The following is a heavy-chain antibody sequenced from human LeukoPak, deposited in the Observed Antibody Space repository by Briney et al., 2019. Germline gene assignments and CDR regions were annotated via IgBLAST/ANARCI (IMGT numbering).Heavy chain of an antibody. CDR3: ARDISSSWENAFDF. CDR2: IYYSGST. V-gene: IGHV4-59*01. J-gene: IGHJ3*01. D-gene: IGHD6-13*01. Sequence: SETLSLTCTVSGGSISSYYWSWIRQPPGKGLEWIGYIYYSGSTNYNPSLKSRVTISVDTSKNQFSLKLSSVTAADTAVYYCARDISSSWENAFDFWGRGTMVTVSS. CDR1: GGSISSYY.